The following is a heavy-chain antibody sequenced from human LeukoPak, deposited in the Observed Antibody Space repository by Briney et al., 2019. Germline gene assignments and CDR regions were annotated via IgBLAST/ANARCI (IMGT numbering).Heavy chain of an antibody. CDR3: ARLVIAVAGTRGFDY. D-gene: IGHD6-19*01. J-gene: IGHJ4*02. CDR1: GCRFTSYW. Sequence: GGXXKISFKGSGCRFTSYWIGWVRRMPGKGGEWMGIIYPGDSDTRYSTYFQGQVTISADKSISNAYLQWSSLKASDTAMYYCARLVIAVAGTRGFDYWGQGTLVTVSS. V-gene: IGHV5-51*01. CDR2: IYPGDSDT.